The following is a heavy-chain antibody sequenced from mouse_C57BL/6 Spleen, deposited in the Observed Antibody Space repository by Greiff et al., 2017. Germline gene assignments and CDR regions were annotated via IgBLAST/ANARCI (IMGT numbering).Heavy chain of an antibody. CDR2: IRNKANGYTT. V-gene: IGHV7-3*01. J-gene: IGHJ4*01. CDR3: ARPQRFYCAMDY. CDR1: GFTFTDYY. D-gene: IGHD6-1*01. Sequence: EVQRVESGGGLVQPGGSLSLSCAASGFTFTDYYMSWVRQPPGKALEWLGFIRNKANGYTTEYSASVKGRFTISRDNSQSILYLQMNALRAEDSANYYCARPQRFYCAMDYWGQGTSVTVSS.